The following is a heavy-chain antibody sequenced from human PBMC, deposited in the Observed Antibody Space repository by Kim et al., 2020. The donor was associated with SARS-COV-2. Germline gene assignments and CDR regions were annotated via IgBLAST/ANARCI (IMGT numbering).Heavy chain of an antibody. J-gene: IGHJ2*01. CDR1: GGSISSYY. CDR3: ARWKLDYYDFWSGYYYPERKNWYFDL. Sequence: SETLSLTCTVSGGSISSYYWSWIRQPPGKGLEWIGYIYYSGSTNYNPSLKSRVTISVDTSKNQFSLKLSSVTAADTAVYYCARWKLDYYDFWSGYYYPERKNWYFDLWGRGTLVTVSS. CDR2: IYYSGST. V-gene: IGHV4-59*13. D-gene: IGHD3-3*01.